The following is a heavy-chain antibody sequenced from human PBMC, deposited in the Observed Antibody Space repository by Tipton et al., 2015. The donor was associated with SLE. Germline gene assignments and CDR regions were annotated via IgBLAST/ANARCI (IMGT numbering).Heavy chain of an antibody. J-gene: IGHJ4*02. CDR2: FYYSGST. D-gene: IGHD2-15*01. Sequence: LRLSCSVSGGSISGHYWSWIRPSPGKGLEWIGYFYYSGSTKYNPSLKSRVTISGDTSKNQFSLTLSSVTAADTAVYYCAGAWQGYCSGGTCYVLDYWGQGTLVTVSS. V-gene: IGHV4-59*11. CDR3: AGAWQGYCSGGTCYVLDY. CDR1: GGSISGHY.